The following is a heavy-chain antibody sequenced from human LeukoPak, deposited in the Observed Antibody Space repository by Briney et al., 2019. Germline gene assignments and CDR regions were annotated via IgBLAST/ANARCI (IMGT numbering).Heavy chain of an antibody. J-gene: IGHJ4*02. Sequence: SQTLSLTCDISGDSVSSNTATWNWIRQSPSRGLEWLGRTYYRSRWHNDYAVSVKSRITINPDTSKNQFSLQLNSVTPEDTAVYYCARDLRAPAINMMIEWGQGTLVTVSS. CDR1: GDSVSSNTAT. V-gene: IGHV6-1*01. CDR3: ARDLRAPAINMMIE. CDR2: TYYRSRWHN. D-gene: IGHD3-22*01.